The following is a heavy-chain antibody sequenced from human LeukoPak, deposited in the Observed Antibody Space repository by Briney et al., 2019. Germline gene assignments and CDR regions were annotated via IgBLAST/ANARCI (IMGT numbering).Heavy chain of an antibody. CDR3: SVPTDAFDI. CDR1: GFTVSSNY. V-gene: IGHV3-53*05. D-gene: IGHD2-2*01. Sequence: GGSLRLSCAASGFTVSSNYMTWVRQAPGKGLEWVSVLYSGGSAYYADSVKGRFTISRDNSKNTLYLQMNSLRAEDTAVYYCSVPTDAFDIWGQGTMVTVSS. CDR2: LYSGGSA. J-gene: IGHJ3*02.